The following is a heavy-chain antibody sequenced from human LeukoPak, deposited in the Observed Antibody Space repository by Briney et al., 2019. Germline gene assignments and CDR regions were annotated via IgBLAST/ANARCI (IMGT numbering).Heavy chain of an antibody. CDR2: ISGSGGST. J-gene: IGHJ4*02. V-gene: IGHV3-23*01. CDR3: AKDEELWFGDLMGY. CDR1: GLTFSSYA. Sequence: GGSLRLSCAASGLTFSSYAMSWVRQAPGKGLEWVSAISGSGGSTYYADSVKGRFTISRDNSKNTLYLQMNSLRAEDTAVYYCAKDEELWFGDLMGYWGQGTLVTVSS. D-gene: IGHD3-10*01.